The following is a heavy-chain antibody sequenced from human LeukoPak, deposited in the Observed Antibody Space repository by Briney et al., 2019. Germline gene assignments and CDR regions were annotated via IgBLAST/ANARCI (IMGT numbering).Heavy chain of an antibody. CDR3: ARVRTYSPDAFDI. CDR1: GGTFSSYA. V-gene: IGHV1-69*04. J-gene: IGHJ3*02. D-gene: IGHD2-21*01. Sequence: ASVKVSCEASGGTFSSYAISWVRQAPGQGLEWMGRIIPILGIANYAQKFQGRVTITADKSTSTAYMELSSLRSEDTAVYYCARVRTYSPDAFDIWGQGTMVTVSS. CDR2: IIPILGIA.